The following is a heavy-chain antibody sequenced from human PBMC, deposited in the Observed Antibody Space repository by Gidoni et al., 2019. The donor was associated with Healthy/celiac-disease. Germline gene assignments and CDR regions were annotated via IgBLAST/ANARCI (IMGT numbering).Heavy chain of an antibody. J-gene: IGHJ4*02. D-gene: IGHD2-2*01. CDR1: GLTFISYS. Sequence: EVQLVESGEGLVQPGGSLSLSCAASGLTFISYSMNWVRQAPGKGLGWVSYSSSSSSTIYYADSVKCRFTISRDNAKNPLYLQMNSLRDEDTAVYYCAHFHPVVVPAARREYFDYWGQGTLDTVSS. CDR2: SSSSSSTI. CDR3: AHFHPVVVPAARREYFDY. V-gene: IGHV3-48*02.